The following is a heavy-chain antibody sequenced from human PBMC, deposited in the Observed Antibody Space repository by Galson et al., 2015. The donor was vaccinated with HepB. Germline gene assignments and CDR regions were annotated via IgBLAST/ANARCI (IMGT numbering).Heavy chain of an antibody. V-gene: IGHV1-69*13. J-gene: IGHJ6*03. CDR3: ARAGPPQNYRPDYYYYMDV. CDR2: IIPIFGTA. CDR1: GGTFSSYA. Sequence: SVKVSCKASGGTFSSYAISWVRQAPGQGLEWMGGIIPIFGTANYAQKFQGRVTITADESTSTAYMELSSLRSEDTAVYYCARAGPPQNYRPDYYYYMDVWGKGTTVTVSS. D-gene: IGHD1-7*01.